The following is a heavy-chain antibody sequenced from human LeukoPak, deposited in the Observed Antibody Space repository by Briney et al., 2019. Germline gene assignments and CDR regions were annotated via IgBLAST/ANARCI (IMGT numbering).Heavy chain of an antibody. V-gene: IGHV3-23*01. J-gene: IGHJ4*02. CDR1: GLAFSSYA. Sequence: PGGSLRLSCAASGLAFSSYAMSWVRQAPGKGLEWVSAISGSGGSTYYADSVKGRFTISRDNSKNTLYLQMNSLRAEDTAVYYCAKSVRLGELSFSFGYWGQGTLVTVSS. CDR2: ISGSGGST. D-gene: IGHD3-16*02. CDR3: AKSVRLGELSFSFGY.